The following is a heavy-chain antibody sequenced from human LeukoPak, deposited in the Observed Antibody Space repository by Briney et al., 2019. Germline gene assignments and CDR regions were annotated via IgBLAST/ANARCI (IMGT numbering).Heavy chain of an antibody. CDR2: ISWNGGNT. D-gene: IGHD2-8*01. Sequence: GGSLRLSCAASGFKFDDYGMSWVRQAPRKGLEWVSGISWNGGNTGYADSVKGRFTISRDNAKNSLFLQVNSLRADDTAFYYCAREGIYCVNGVCYLDYWGQGTLVTVSS. J-gene: IGHJ4*02. V-gene: IGHV3-20*04. CDR3: AREGIYCVNGVCYLDY. CDR1: GFKFDDYG.